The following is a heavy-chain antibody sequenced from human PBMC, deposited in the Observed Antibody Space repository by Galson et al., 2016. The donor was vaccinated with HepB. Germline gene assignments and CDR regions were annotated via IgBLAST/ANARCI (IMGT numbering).Heavy chain of an antibody. Sequence: SVKVSCKASGYTFTSYDLNWVRQATGQGLEWMGWMNPKSGNTDYAQKFQGRVTMTRNTSISTAYMELSSLRSEDTAVYYCVRGGYWTFDYWGQGILVTVSA. CDR3: VRGGYWTFDY. V-gene: IGHV1-8*01. CDR1: GYTFTSYD. D-gene: IGHD2-21*01. CDR2: MNPKSGNT. J-gene: IGHJ4*02.